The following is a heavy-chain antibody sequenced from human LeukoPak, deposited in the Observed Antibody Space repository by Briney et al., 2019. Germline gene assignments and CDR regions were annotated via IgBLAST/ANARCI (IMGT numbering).Heavy chain of an antibody. CDR3: ARAGTGRYYYYYMDV. CDR1: GYSISSGYY. Sequence: SETLSLTCTVSGYSISSGYYWGWIRPPPGKGLEWIGYIYYSGSTNYNPSLKSRVTISVDTSKNQFSLKLSSVTAADTAVYYCARAGTGRYYYYYMDVWGKGTTVTISS. D-gene: IGHD2-8*02. V-gene: IGHV4-61*01. CDR2: IYYSGST. J-gene: IGHJ6*03.